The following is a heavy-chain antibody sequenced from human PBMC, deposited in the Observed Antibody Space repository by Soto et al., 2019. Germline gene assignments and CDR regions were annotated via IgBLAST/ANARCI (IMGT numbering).Heavy chain of an antibody. D-gene: IGHD3-10*01. CDR3: ATSYGSGSAHFDY. Sequence: QVQLVQSGAEVKKPGSSVKVSCKAPGDTFRKFSISWQRQAPGQGLEWMGRIIPILRMADFAQKFQGRVTINADESTSTVYMKLSSLRSEDTAVYYCATSYGSGSAHFDYWGQGTLVTVS. CDR2: IIPILRMA. CDR1: GDTFRKFS. J-gene: IGHJ4*02. V-gene: IGHV1-69*02.